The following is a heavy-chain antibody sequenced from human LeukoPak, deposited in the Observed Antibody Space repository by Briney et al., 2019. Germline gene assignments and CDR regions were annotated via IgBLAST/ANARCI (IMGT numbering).Heavy chain of an antibody. V-gene: IGHV3-23*01. D-gene: IGHD6-19*01. CDR2: ISGSGGRT. CDR1: GFTFSSYA. Sequence: GGSLRLSCAASGFTFSSYAMSWVRQPPGKWLEWVSAISGSGGRTYYADSVKGRFTISRDNSKNTLYLQMNSLRAEDTAVYYCAKDGYDSGWYGHRFDPGGQGTLATLS. J-gene: IGHJ5*02. CDR3: AKDGYDSGWYGHRFDP.